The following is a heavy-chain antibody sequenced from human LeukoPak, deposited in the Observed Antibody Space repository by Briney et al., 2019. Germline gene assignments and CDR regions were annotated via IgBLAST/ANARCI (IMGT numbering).Heavy chain of an antibody. CDR2: VSSGGGTT. D-gene: IGHD2-15*01. J-gene: IGHJ4*02. Sequence: PGGSLRLSCAASGIIFSIHAMSWVRLAPGRGLEWVSVVSSGGGTTYYADFVKGRFTISRNNSMSTLSLQMRSLGVEDTAMYYCARGYCSGGSCNWGQFDSWGQGTLVTVS. CDR3: ARGYCSGGSCNWGQFDS. V-gene: IGHV3-23*01. CDR1: GIIFSIHA.